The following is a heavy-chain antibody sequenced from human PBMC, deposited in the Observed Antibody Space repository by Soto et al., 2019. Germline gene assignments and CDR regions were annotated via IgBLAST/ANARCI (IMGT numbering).Heavy chain of an antibody. D-gene: IGHD1-26*01. CDR1: GGSFSGYD. Sequence: PSETLPLTCAVYGGSFSGYDWTWIRQPPGKGLEWIGEFTYRGSAKYNPSLKSRVTISVDTSKNQLSLTLSSMTAADTAVYYCARGWWEREGYLMDVWGQGTTVTVSS. V-gene: IGHV4-34*01. CDR3: ARGWWEREGYLMDV. CDR2: FTYRGSA. J-gene: IGHJ6*02.